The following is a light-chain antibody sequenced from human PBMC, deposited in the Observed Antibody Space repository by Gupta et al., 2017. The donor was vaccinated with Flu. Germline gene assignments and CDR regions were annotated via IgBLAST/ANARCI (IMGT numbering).Light chain of an antibody. CDR1: LSRLHSTGHNY. J-gene: IGKJ5*01. CDR3: MESLQTSIT. CDR2: MGS. Sequence: VTPGESAYMSCRSSLSRLHSTGHNYMDWYVQKPGQSPQILMYMGSNRASGVPDRLSHSGSGTDFILKIRSVKAQDVRTYFCMESLQTSITFGGGTRLE. V-gene: IGKV2-28*01.